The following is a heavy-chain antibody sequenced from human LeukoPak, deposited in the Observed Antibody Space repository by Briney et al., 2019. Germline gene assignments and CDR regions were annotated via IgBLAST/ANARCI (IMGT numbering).Heavy chain of an antibody. CDR1: GGSISSSSYY. CDR2: IYHSGGT. V-gene: IGHV4-39*07. J-gene: IGHJ4*02. Sequence: SETLSLTCTVSGGSISSSSYYWGWIRQPPGKGLEWIGSIYHSGGTYYNPSLKSRVTISVDTSKNQFSLKLSSVTAADTAVYYCTTVVTALFDYWGQGTLVTVSS. D-gene: IGHD4-23*01. CDR3: TTVVTALFDY.